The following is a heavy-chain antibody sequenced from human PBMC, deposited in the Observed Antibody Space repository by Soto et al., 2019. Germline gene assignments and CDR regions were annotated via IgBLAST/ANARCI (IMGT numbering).Heavy chain of an antibody. V-gene: IGHV1-3*01. CDR1: GYTFTSYA. CDR3: ARDYDSSGYLFDY. J-gene: IGHJ4*02. CDR2: INAGNGNT. Sequence: ASVKVSCKASGYTFTSYAMHWVRQAPGQRLEWMGWINAGNGNTKYSQKFQGRVTITRDTSASTAYMELSSLRSEDTAVYYCARDYDSSGYLFDYWGQGTLVTVSS. D-gene: IGHD3-22*01.